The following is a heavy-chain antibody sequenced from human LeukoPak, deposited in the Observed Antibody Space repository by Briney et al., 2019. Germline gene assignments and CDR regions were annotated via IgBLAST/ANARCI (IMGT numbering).Heavy chain of an antibody. CDR3: ARGPGGSGTRTPYTFYYGMDV. V-gene: IGHV4-59*08. CDR2: IYYRGST. D-gene: IGHD3-10*01. J-gene: IGHJ6*02. Sequence: SETLSLTCTFSGVSISSYYWSWIRQPPGKGLEWIGDIYYRGSTNYNPSLKSRVTISLDTSKNQFSLRLNSVTAADTAVYYCARGPGGSGTRTPYTFYYGMDVWGQGTTVTVSS. CDR1: GVSISSYY.